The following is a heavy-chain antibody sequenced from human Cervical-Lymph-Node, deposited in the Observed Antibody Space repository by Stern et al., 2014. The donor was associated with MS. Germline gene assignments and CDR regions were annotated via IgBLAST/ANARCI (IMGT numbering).Heavy chain of an antibody. V-gene: IGHV3-49*03. D-gene: IGHD4-17*01. CDR2: IRSKAHGGTT. CDR3: TRGGWGTVTDY. Sequence: VQLVESGGGLVQPGRSLRLSCAASGFTFGDYGMPWFRQAPGKGLEWVGYIRSKAHGGTTEYAAPVKGRFTIPGDDSESIAYLQMNSLKTEDTAVYYCTRGGWGTVTDYWGQGTLVTVSS. J-gene: IGHJ4*02. CDR1: GFTFGDYG.